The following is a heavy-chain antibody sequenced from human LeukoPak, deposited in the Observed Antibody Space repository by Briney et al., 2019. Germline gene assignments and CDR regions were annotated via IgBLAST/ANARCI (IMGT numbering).Heavy chain of an antibody. J-gene: IGHJ4*02. D-gene: IGHD2-15*01. CDR3: AREFGHCSGDNCFYCFDS. V-gene: IGHV1-18*01. CDR1: GYTLTNYD. CDR2: INIHVGHT. Sequence: GAAVKVSCKASGYTLTNYDISWVRQAPGQGLEWMGWINIHVGHTNFLQKFQGRVTVTTDMSTNTAYMELRRLRSDDTAVYYCAREFGHCSGDNCFYCFDSWGQGSLVIVSS.